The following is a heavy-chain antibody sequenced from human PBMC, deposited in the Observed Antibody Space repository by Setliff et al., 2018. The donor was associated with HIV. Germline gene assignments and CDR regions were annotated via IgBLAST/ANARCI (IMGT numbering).Heavy chain of an antibody. V-gene: IGHV1-69*10. D-gene: IGHD1-1*01. CDR3: ASGWSEDATNVKVEYFQH. CDR1: GGSFNNYA. Sequence: ASVKVSCKASGGSFNNYAISWVRQAPGQGLEWMGGIIPSVTIANYAQKFQVRVTITADKFTTTAYMELRGLRSEDTAVYYCASGWSEDATNVKVEYFQHWGQGTLVTVSS. CDR2: IIPSVTIA. J-gene: IGHJ1*01.